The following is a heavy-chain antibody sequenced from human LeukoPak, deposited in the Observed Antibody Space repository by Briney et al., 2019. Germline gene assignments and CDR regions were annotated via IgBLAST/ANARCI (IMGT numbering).Heavy chain of an antibody. CDR2: IYTSGST. CDR1: GGSLGSGSYY. V-gene: IGHV4-61*02. CDR3: ARSRYYYYYYMDV. Sequence: SQTLSLTCTVSGGSLGSGSYYWSWIRQPAGKGLEWIGRIYTSGSTNYNPSLKSRVTISVDTSKNQFSLKLSSVTAADTAVYYCARSRYYYYYYMDVWGKGTTVTVSS. J-gene: IGHJ6*03.